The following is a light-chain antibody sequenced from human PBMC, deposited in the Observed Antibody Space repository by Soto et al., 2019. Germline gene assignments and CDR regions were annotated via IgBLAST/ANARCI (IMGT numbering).Light chain of an antibody. Sequence: QSELTQPPSASGTPGQRVTISCSGSSSNIGSNYVYWYQQLPGTAPKLLIYRNNQRPSGVPDRFSGSKSGTSASLAISGLRSEDEADYYCAAWDDSLVFGGGTQLTVL. V-gene: IGLV1-47*01. CDR1: SSNIGSNY. J-gene: IGLJ2*01. CDR3: AAWDDSLV. CDR2: RNN.